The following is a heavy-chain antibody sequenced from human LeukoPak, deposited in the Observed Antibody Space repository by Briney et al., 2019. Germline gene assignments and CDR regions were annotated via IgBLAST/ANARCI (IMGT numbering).Heavy chain of an antibody. Sequence: PGGSLRLSCAASGFTFDDYAMHWVRQAPGKGLEWVSGISWNSGSIGYADSVKGRFTISRDNAKNSLYLQMNSLRAEDTALYYCAKSRVATIRQDRFDYWGQGTLVAVSS. CDR1: GFTFDDYA. D-gene: IGHD5-12*01. J-gene: IGHJ4*02. V-gene: IGHV3-9*01. CDR2: ISWNSGSI. CDR3: AKSRVATIRQDRFDY.